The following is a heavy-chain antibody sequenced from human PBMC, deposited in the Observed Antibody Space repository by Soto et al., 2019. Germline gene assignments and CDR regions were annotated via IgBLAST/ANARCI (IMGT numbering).Heavy chain of an antibody. Sequence: ASVKVSFKASGYTFTSYYMHWVRQAPGQGLEWMGIINPSGGSTSYAQKFQGRVTMTRDTSTSTVYMELSSLRSEDTAVYYCASEKLRYFDWSQGYYYYGMDVWGQGTTVTVSS. J-gene: IGHJ6*02. D-gene: IGHD3-9*01. CDR3: ASEKLRYFDWSQGYYYYGMDV. V-gene: IGHV1-46*03. CDR1: GYTFTSYY. CDR2: INPSGGST.